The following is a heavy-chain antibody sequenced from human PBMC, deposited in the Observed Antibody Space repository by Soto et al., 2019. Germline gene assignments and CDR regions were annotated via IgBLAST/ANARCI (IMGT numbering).Heavy chain of an antibody. CDR3: AKGGSYGSGSYYIDY. J-gene: IGHJ4*02. CDR1: GFTFSSYA. Sequence: GGSLRLSCAASGFTFSSYAMSWVRQAPGKGLEWVSAISGSGGSTYYADSVKGRFTISRDNSKNTLYLQMNSLRAEDTAVYYCAKGGSYGSGSYYIDYWGQGTLVTVSS. V-gene: IGHV3-23*01. D-gene: IGHD3-10*01. CDR2: ISGSGGST.